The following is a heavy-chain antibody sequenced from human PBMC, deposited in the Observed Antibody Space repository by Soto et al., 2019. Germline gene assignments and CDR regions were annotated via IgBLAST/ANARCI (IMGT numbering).Heavy chain of an antibody. CDR2: IYWDDDK. D-gene: IGHD1-1*01. V-gene: IGHV2-5*02. CDR3: AHRLGGSSWNDGFFDF. J-gene: IGHJ4*02. CDR1: GFSLTNSPVG. Sequence: QITLKESGPTLVEPTEALALTCSFSGFSLTNSPVGVGWFRQPPGRALEGFVDIYWDDDKRYNPSLKTRISMTKDTSRNQVALTMTDMEPKDTATYFCAHRLGGSSWNDGFFDFWGQGFPVTVS.